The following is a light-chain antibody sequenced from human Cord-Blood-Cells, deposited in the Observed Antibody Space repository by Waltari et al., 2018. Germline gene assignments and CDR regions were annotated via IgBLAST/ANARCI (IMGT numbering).Light chain of an antibody. CDR1: SSDVGGSNY. CDR3: SSYTSSSTWV. V-gene: IGLV2-14*03. J-gene: IGLJ3*02. CDR2: DFS. Sequence: QSALTQPASVSGSPGQSITISCTGTSSDVGGSNYVYWYQQHPGKAPKLMIDDFSNRPSGFSNRFSVSKSGNTASLTISGLQAEDEADYYCSSYTSSSTWVFGGGTKLTVL.